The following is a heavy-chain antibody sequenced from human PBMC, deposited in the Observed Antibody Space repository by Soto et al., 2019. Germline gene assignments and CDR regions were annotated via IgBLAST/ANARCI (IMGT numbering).Heavy chain of an antibody. V-gene: IGHV4-31*03. D-gene: IGHD4-17*01. CDR2: IYYTGSA. CDR3: ARDQEVNYSDYGGSDYYYGMDV. Sequence: SETLSLTCTVSGDSISSGGYYWTWIRQHPGKGLEWIGYIYYTGSAYYNPSLKSRVTISVDTSENQFSLTLSSVTAADTAVYYCARDQEVNYSDYGGSDYYYGMDVWGQGTPVTVSS. J-gene: IGHJ6*02. CDR1: GDSISSGGYY.